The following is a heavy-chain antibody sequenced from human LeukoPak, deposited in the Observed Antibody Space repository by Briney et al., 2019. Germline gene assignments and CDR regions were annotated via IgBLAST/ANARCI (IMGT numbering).Heavy chain of an antibody. V-gene: IGHV4-61*02. D-gene: IGHD3-22*01. Sequence: SETLSLTCTVSGGSISSGSYYWSWIRQPAGKGLEWIGRIYTSGSTNYNPSLKSRVTISVDTSKNQFSLKLSSVTAADTAVYYCARSYYDSSGDFDIWPQGTMVPASS. CDR3: ARSYYDSSGDFDI. CDR2: IYTSGST. CDR1: GGSISSGSYY. J-gene: IGHJ3*02.